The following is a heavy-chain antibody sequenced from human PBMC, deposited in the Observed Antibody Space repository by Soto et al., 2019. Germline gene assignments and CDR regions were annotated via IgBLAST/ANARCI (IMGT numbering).Heavy chain of an antibody. CDR2: ISDSERT. V-gene: IGHV4-39*01. CDR3: ARQNPLIWFDP. J-gene: IGHJ5*02. CDR1: GGSISGSSYY. Sequence: QLQLQASGPGLVKPSETLSLTCTVSGGSISGSSYYWGWIRQPPGKGLEWIGSISDSERTYYNLYLKSRITMSVDTSKNQFSLKLSSVSAADTAVYYCARQNPLIWFDPWGQGTLVTVSS. D-gene: IGHD2-8*01.